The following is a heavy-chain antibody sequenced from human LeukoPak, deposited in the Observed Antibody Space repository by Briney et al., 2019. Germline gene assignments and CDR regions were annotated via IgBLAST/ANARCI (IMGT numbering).Heavy chain of an antibody. CDR3: ARGREVAGTVGY. CDR2: INTISGGT. D-gene: IGHD6-19*01. Sequence: ASVKVSCKASGYSFTDYYVHWVRQSPGEGLEWLGWINTISGGTNYGQKFQGRVTMTRGTSITTAYMELSSLRSDDTAVYYCARGREVAGTVGYWGQGTLVTVSS. J-gene: IGHJ4*02. CDR1: GYSFTDYY. V-gene: IGHV1-2*02.